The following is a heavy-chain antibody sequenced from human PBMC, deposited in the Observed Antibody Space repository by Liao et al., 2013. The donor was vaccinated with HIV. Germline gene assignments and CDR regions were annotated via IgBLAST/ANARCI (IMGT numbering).Heavy chain of an antibody. Sequence: QVQLQESGPGLVKPSETLSLTCTVSGGSISSDYWNWIRQPAGKGLEWIGRIYASGSTNFNPSLESRVTMSVDTSKNQFSLKLSSVTAADTAVYYCARDGYYDSSGYSLLYWYFDLWGRSATLGHCLL. D-gene: IGHD3-22*01. J-gene: IGHJ2*01. CDR2: IYASGST. V-gene: IGHV4-4*07. CDR1: GGSISSDY. CDR3: ARDGYYDSSGYSLLYWYFDL.